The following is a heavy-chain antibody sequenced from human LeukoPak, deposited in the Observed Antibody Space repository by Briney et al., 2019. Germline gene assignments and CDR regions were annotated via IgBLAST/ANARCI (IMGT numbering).Heavy chain of an antibody. J-gene: IGHJ6*02. CDR1: GYTFTGYY. D-gene: IGHD6-6*01. V-gene: IGHV1-2*02. Sequence: ASVKVSCKASGYTFTGYYMHWVRQAPGQGLEWMGWINPNSGGTNYAQKFQGRVTMTRDTSISTAYMELSRLRSDDTAVYYCARSSGSQLAPYYYGMDVWGQGTTVTVSS. CDR3: ARSSGSQLAPYYYGMDV. CDR2: INPNSGGT.